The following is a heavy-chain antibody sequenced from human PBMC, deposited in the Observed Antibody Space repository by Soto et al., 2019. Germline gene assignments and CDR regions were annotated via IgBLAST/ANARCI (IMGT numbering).Heavy chain of an antibody. CDR1: GFSLSTSGVA. J-gene: IGHJ4*02. D-gene: IGHD3-10*01. V-gene: IGHV2-5*02. CDR3: ARLPTMIRGVSDPFDY. CDR2: IYWDDDK. Sequence: QITLKESGPTLVKPTQTLTLTCTFSGFSLSTSGVAVGWIRQPPGKALEWLALIYWDDDKRYSPSLKSRLTITKDTSKNQVVLILTNMDVVDTATYYCARLPTMIRGVSDPFDYWGQGTLVTVSS.